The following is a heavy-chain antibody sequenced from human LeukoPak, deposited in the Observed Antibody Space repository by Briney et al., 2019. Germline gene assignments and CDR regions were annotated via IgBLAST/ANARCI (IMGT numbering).Heavy chain of an antibody. CDR3: ARDGEYSYGYGFDN. CDR1: GFSVNNLY. D-gene: IGHD5-18*01. Sequence: PGGSLRLSCAASGFSVNNLYMSWVRQAPGKGLEWVSVIYSGDRTYYADSVKGRFTISRDTSKNTVYLQMNSLRPEETAVYYCARDGEYSYGYGFDNWGQGTLVTVSS. CDR2: IYSGDRT. V-gene: IGHV3-66*01. J-gene: IGHJ4*02.